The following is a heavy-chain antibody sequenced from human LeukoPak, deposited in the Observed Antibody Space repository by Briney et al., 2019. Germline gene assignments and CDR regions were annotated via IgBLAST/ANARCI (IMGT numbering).Heavy chain of an antibody. V-gene: IGHV3-33*08. CDR3: ARSVSYMDV. D-gene: IGHD4-17*01. Sequence: TGGSLRLSCAASGFRFSSYGMPWVRQAPGKGLEWVAFIRFDGDIKYYGEAVKGRFTISRNNAENKVFLQMDNLRAEDTAVYFCARSVSYMDVWGQGTTVTVSS. CDR1: GFRFSSYG. J-gene: IGHJ6*03. CDR2: IRFDGDIK.